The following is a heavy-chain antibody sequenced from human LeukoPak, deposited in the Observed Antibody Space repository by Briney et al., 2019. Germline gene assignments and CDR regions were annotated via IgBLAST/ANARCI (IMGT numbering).Heavy chain of an antibody. Sequence: PSETLSLTCTVSGGSISSYYWSWIRQPPGKGLEWIGYIYYSGSTNYNPSLKSRVTISVDRSKNQFSLKLSSVTAADTAVYYCARHGNYYGSGSYNWGQGTLVTVSS. D-gene: IGHD3-10*01. V-gene: IGHV4-59*08. CDR1: GGSISSYY. CDR3: ARHGNYYGSGSYN. CDR2: IYYSGST. J-gene: IGHJ4*02.